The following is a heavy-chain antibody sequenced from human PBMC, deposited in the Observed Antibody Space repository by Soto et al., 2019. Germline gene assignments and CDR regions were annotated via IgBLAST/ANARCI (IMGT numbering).Heavy chain of an antibody. CDR2: IYYSGST. CDR3: ARLRIGSVAFLDY. V-gene: IGHV4-59*02. Sequence: SETLSLTCTVSGGSVSSYYWSWIRQPPGMGLEWIGYIYYSGSTNHNPSLKSRVTISVDTSKNQFSLKVSSVTAADTAVYYCARLRIGSVAFLDYWGQGTLVTVSS. CDR1: GGSVSSYY. J-gene: IGHJ4*02. D-gene: IGHD4-17*01.